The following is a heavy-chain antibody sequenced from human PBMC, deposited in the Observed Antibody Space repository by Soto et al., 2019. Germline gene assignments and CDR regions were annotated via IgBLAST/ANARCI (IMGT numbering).Heavy chain of an antibody. CDR3: ARGKNNGRDG. V-gene: IGHV4-34*01. Sequence: PSETLSLTCAVYVGSFSGCYWSCIRQPPGKGLEWIGEINHSGSTNYNPSLKSRVTISVDTSKNQFSLKRSSVTAADTAVYYCARGKNNGRDGWGQGSTVAVSS. J-gene: IGHJ6*02. CDR1: VGSFSGCY. CDR2: INHSGST.